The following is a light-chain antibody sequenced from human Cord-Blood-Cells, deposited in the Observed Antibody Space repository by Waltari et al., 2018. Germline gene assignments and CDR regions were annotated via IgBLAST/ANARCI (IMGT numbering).Light chain of an antibody. CDR3: SSYAGSNNLV. J-gene: IGLJ2*01. Sequence: QSALTQPPSASGSPGQSVTISCTGTSSDVGGYNYVSWYQQHPGKAPKHVIYEVSKRPSGVPVRFSGSKSGNTASLTVSGLQSEDEADYYCSSYAGSNNLVFGGGPKLTVL. CDR2: EVS. CDR1: SSDVGGYNY. V-gene: IGLV2-8*01.